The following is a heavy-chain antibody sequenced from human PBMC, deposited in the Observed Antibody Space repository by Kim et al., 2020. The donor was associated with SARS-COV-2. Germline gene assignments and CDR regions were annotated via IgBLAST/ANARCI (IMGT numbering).Heavy chain of an antibody. Sequence: SETLSLTCTVSGGSISSSSYYWGWIRQPPGKGLEWIGSIYYSGSTYYNPSLKSRVTISVDTSKNQFSLKLSSVTAADTAVYYCARQGGASIVLDLWGQGTLVTVSS. CDR3: ARQGGASIVLDL. J-gene: IGHJ4*02. V-gene: IGHV4-39*01. CDR1: GGSISSSSYY. D-gene: IGHD3-22*01. CDR2: IYYSGST.